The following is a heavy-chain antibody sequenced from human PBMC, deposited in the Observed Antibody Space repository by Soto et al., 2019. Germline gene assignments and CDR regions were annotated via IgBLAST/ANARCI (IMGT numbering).Heavy chain of an antibody. CDR2: MNPNSGNT. J-gene: IGHJ6*02. CDR3: ARGRFLEWLLSAYYYYGMDV. D-gene: IGHD3-3*01. Sequence: GASVKVSCKASGYSFTDYHIHWVRQAPGQGLEWMGWMNPNSGNTGYAQKFQGRVTMTRNTSISTAYMELSSLRSEDTAVYYCARGRFLEWLLSAYYYYGMDVWGQGTTVTV. V-gene: IGHV1-8*02. CDR1: GYSFTDYH.